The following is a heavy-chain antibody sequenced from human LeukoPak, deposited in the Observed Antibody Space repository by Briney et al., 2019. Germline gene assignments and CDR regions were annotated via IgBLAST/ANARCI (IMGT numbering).Heavy chain of an antibody. J-gene: IGHJ4*02. Sequence: SETLSLTCTVSGGSITNNEYYWNWIRQPAGKGLEWIGYIFHSGDTKYNPSLRRRVTLSEDASKNQFSLSLKSVTAADTAVYFCASSGDYYDELLHDWGQGILVAVSS. V-gene: IGHV4-61*10. D-gene: IGHD3-16*01. CDR3: ASSGDYYDELLHD. CDR2: IFHSGDT. CDR1: GGSITNNEYY.